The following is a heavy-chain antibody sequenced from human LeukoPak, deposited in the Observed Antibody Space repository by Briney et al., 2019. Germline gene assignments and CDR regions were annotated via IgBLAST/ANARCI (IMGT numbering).Heavy chain of an antibody. CDR3: AKDLNPDYFDY. V-gene: IGHV3-48*01. CDR2: ISSSSSTI. J-gene: IGHJ4*02. CDR1: GFTFSSYS. Sequence: PGGSLRLSCAASGFTFSSYSVNWVRQAPGKGLEWVSYISSSSSTIYYADSVKGRFTISRDNSKNTLYLQMNSLRAEDTAVYYCAKDLNPDYFDYWGQGTLVTVSS.